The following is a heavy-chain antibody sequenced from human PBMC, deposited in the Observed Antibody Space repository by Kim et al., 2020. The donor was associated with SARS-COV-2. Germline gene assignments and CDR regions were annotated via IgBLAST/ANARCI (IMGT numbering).Heavy chain of an antibody. V-gene: IGHV1-46*01. CDR3: ARDWQHNYYYGSGMGPRDAFDI. CDR1: GYTFTSYY. Sequence: ASVKVSCKASGYTFTSYYMHWVRQAPGQGLEWMGIINPSGGSTSYAQKFQGRVTMTRDTSTSTVYMELSSLRSEDTAVYYCARDWQHNYYYGSGMGPRDAFDIWGQGTMVTVSS. J-gene: IGHJ3*02. D-gene: IGHD3-10*01. CDR2: INPSGGST.